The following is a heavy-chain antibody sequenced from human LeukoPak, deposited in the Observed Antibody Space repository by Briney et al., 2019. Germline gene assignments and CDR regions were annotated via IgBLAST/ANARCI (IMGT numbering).Heavy chain of an antibody. CDR1: GGSISSYY. V-gene: IGHV4-59*01. CDR3: ARGGEYYDILTGYYYFDY. CDR2: IYYGGST. Sequence: PSETLSPTCTVSGGSISSYYWSWIRQPPGKGLEWIGYIYYGGSTNYNPSLKSRVTISVDTSKNQFSLKLSSVTAADTAVYYCARGGEYYDILTGYYYFDYWGQGTLVTVSS. D-gene: IGHD3-9*01. J-gene: IGHJ4*02.